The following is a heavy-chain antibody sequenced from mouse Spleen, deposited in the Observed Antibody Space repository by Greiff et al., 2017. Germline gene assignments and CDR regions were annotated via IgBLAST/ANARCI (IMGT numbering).Heavy chain of an antibody. CDR2: LSSGSSTI. CDR1: GFTFSDYG. Sequence: DVQLVESGGGLVKPGGSLTLSCAASGFTFSDYGMHWVRQAPEKGLEWVAYLSSGSSTIYYAATVKGRFTISRDNAKNTLFLQMTSLMSEDTAMYYCARGGNLAWFAYWGQGTLVTVSA. CDR3: ARGGNLAWFAY. D-gene: IGHD2-1*01. V-gene: IGHV5-17*01. J-gene: IGHJ3*01.